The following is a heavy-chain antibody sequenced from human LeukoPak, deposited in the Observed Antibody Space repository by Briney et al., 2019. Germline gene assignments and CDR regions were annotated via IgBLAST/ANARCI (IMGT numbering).Heavy chain of an antibody. V-gene: IGHV4-4*07. CDR3: ARGSSVYCGGDCYSVFDY. J-gene: IGHJ4*02. D-gene: IGHD2-21*02. CDR2: IYTSGST. Sequence: TSETLSLTCTVSGGSISSYYWSWIRQPAGKGLEWIGRIYTSGSTNYNPSLKSRVTMSVDTSKNQFSLKLSSVTAADTAVYYCARGSSVYCGGDCYSVFDYWGQGTLVTVSS. CDR1: GGSISSYY.